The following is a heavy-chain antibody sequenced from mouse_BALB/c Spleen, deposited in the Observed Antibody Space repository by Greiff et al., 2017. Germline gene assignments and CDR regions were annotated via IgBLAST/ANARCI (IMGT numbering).Heavy chain of an antibody. CDR1: GYTFTSYW. CDR3: AREGFYAMDY. V-gene: IGHV1S22*01. Sequence: LQQPGSELVRPGASVKLSCKASGYTFTSYWMHWVKQRPGQGLEWIGNIYPGSGSTNYDEKFKSKATLTVDTSSSTAYMQLSSLTSEDSAVYYCAREGFYAMDYWGQGTSVTVSS. J-gene: IGHJ4*01. CDR2: IYPGSGST.